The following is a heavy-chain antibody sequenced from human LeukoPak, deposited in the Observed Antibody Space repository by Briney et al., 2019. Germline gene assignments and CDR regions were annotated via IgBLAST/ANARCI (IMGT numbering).Heavy chain of an antibody. CDR3: ARGLEWLDAFDI. Sequence: SETLSLTCAVYGGSFSGYYWSWIRQPPGKGLEWIGEINHSGSTNYNPSLKSRVTISVDTSKNQFSLKLSSVTAADTAVYYCARGLEWLDAFDIWGQGTVVTVSS. CDR1: GGSFSGYY. V-gene: IGHV4-34*01. CDR2: INHSGST. D-gene: IGHD3-3*01. J-gene: IGHJ3*02.